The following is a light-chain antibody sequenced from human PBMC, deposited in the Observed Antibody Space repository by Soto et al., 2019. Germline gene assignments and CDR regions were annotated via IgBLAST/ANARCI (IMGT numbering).Light chain of an antibody. V-gene: IGKV3-15*01. J-gene: IGKJ5*01. CDR3: QQYDNWPSIT. Sequence: EIVMTQSPATLSVSPGERATLSCRASQSVSSYLAWYQQKPGQAPRLLIYGASTRATGIPARFSGSGSGTEFTLTISSLQSEDLAVYYCQQYDNWPSITFGQGTRLEIK. CDR1: QSVSSY. CDR2: GAS.